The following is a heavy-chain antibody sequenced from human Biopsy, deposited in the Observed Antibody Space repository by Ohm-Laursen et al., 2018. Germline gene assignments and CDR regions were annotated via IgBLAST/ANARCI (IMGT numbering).Heavy chain of an antibody. D-gene: IGHD3-22*01. CDR2: INAKTGDT. V-gene: IGHV1-2*02. CDR3: TRGGYYYDSLAYYYWFDP. CDR1: GYTFTGYH. J-gene: IGHJ5*02. Sequence: ASVKVSCKASGYTFTGYHVHWARQAPGQGLEWMGWINAKTGDTNYAQKFQGRVTMTRDTSISTAYVDLSSLRSDDTAAYYCTRGGYYYDSLAYYYWFDPWGQGTLVTVSS.